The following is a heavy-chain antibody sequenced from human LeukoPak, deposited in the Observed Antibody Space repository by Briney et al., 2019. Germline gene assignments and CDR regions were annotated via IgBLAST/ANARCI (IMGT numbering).Heavy chain of an antibody. CDR3: GRETDFGVVTN. J-gene: IGHJ4*02. CDR2: TYYRSQQWHS. V-gene: IGHV6-1*01. Sequence: SQTLSLTCALSGDSVSSNGASWNWIRQSPSRGLEWLGRTYYRSQQWHSDYAPSVKGRITLNPDTSKNQFSLQLSSMTPEDTAVYYCGRETDFGVVTNWGQGTLVTVSS. CDR1: GDSVSSNGAS. D-gene: IGHD3-3*01.